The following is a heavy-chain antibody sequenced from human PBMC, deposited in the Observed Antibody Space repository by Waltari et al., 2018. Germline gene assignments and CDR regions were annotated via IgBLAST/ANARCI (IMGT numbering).Heavy chain of an antibody. Sequence: QVQLQESGPGLVKPSGTLSLTCTVSGGSISSGTWWSWVRQSTGQGLEWIGDIYYSGGTNYKPSPESRVPISVDMSKNQFALSLSSVTAADTAMYFCARGTYGYGKYDSWGQGTLVTVSS. D-gene: IGHD5-18*01. CDR1: GGSISSGTW. V-gene: IGHV4-4*02. CDR3: ARGTYGYGKYDS. CDR2: IYYSGGT. J-gene: IGHJ4*02.